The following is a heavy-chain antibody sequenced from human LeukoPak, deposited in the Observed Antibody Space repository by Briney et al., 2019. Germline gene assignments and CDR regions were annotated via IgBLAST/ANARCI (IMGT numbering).Heavy chain of an antibody. CDR3: ARYVYDSSGYYTVNDY. D-gene: IGHD3-22*01. V-gene: IGHV5-51*01. Sequence: GESLKISCKGSGYSFTSYWIGWVRQMPGKGLEWMGIIYPGDSDTRYSPSFQGQVTISADKSISTAYPQWSSLKASDTAMYYCARYVYDSSGYYTVNDYWGQGTLVTVSS. CDR2: IYPGDSDT. J-gene: IGHJ4*02. CDR1: GYSFTSYW.